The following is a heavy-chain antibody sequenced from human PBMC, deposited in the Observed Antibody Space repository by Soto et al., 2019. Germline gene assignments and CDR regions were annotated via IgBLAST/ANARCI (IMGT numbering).Heavy chain of an antibody. V-gene: IGHV1-18*01. CDR2: ISAYNGNT. D-gene: IGHD1-26*01. Sequence: ASVKVSCKASGYTVTGYDIHWVRQAPGQGLEWMGWISAYNGNTNYAQKLQGRVTMTTDTSTSTAYMELRSLRSDDTAIYYCARDIGGAPGYWGQGTPVTVSA. J-gene: IGHJ4*02. CDR3: ARDIGGAPGY. CDR1: GYTVTGYD.